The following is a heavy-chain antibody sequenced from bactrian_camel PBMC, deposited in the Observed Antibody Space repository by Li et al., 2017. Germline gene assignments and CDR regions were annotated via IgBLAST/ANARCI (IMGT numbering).Heavy chain of an antibody. J-gene: IGHJ4*01. V-gene: IGHV3S53*01. Sequence: QVQLVESGGGSVQSGGSLQLSCSASGGISSTCGIRWYRQAPGKERELVASISRDCNATYVVSVKGRFTISRDNAKDTVYLQMNSLQPEDTAMYYCAADRLPYRSCGSRSVGEYYWDQGTQVTVS. CDR2: ISRDCNA. D-gene: IGHD2*01. CDR3: AADRLPYRSCGSRSVGEYY. CDR1: GGISSTCG.